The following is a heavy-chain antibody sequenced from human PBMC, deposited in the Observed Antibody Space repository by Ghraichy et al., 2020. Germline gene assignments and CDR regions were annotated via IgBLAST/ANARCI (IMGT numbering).Heavy chain of an antibody. D-gene: IGHD3-22*01. V-gene: IGHV5-51*01. J-gene: IGHJ2*01. CDR3: ARRSGNTYYYDSSGYYYDWYFDL. CDR2: IYPGDSDT. Sequence: GESLNISCKGSGYSFTSYWIGWVRQMPGKGLEWMGIIYPGDSDTRYSPSFQGQVTISADKSISTAYLQWSSLKASDTAMYYCARRSGNTYYYDSSGYYYDWYFDLWGRGTLVTVSS. CDR1: GYSFTSYW.